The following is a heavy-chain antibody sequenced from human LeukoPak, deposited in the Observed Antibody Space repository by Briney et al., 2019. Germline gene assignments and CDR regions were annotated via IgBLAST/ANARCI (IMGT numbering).Heavy chain of an antibody. Sequence: GGSLRLSCAASGFTFITFAMIWVRQPPGKGVEWVSSIFPSGGEIHYADSVRGRFTISRDNSKSTLYLQMNSLRAEDTAVYYCARSDSSGWYLFYYYYMDVWGKGTTVTVSS. CDR3: ARSDSSGWYLFYYYYMDV. CDR2: IFPSGGEI. CDR1: GFTFITFA. V-gene: IGHV3-23*01. J-gene: IGHJ6*03. D-gene: IGHD6-19*01.